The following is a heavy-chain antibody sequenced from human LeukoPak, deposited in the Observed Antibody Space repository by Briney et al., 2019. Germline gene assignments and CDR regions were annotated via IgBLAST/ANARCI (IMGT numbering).Heavy chain of an antibody. V-gene: IGHV3-48*03. J-gene: IGHJ4*02. CDR2: IISSGSTI. Sequence: GGSLRLSCAAPGFTFSSYEMNWVRQAPGKGLEWVSYIISSGSTIYYADSVKGRFTISRDNAKNSLYLQMNSLRAEDTAVYYCARDPQPLWFGEFYFDYWGQGTLVTVSS. CDR1: GFTFSSYE. CDR3: ARDPQPLWFGEFYFDY. D-gene: IGHD3-10*01.